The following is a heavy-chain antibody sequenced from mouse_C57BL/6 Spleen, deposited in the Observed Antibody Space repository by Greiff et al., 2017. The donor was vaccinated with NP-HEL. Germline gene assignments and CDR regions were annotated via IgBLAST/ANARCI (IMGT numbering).Heavy chain of an antibody. CDR1: GYTFTDYY. J-gene: IGHJ4*01. Sequence: VQLQQSGPELVKPGASVKISCKASGYTFTDYYMNWVKQSHGKSLEWIGDINPNNGGTSYNQKFKGKATLTVDKSSSTAYMELRSLTSEDSAVYYCARHDGYSHYYAMDYWGQGTSVTVSS. CDR3: ARHDGYSHYYAMDY. V-gene: IGHV1-26*01. CDR2: INPNNGGT. D-gene: IGHD2-3*01.